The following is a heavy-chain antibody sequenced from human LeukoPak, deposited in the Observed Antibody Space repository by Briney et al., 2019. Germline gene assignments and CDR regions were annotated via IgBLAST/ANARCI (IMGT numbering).Heavy chain of an antibody. D-gene: IGHD3-10*01. CDR2: TSWNSGSI. CDR3: AKDAGGYYYYYMGV. J-gene: IGHJ6*03. Sequence: GGSLRLSCAASGFTLDDYAMHWVRQAPGKGLEWVSGTSWNSGSIAYADSVKGRFTISRDNAKNSLYLQMNSLRAEDTALYYGAKDAGGYYYYYMGVWGKGTTVTISS. CDR1: GFTLDDYA. V-gene: IGHV3-9*01.